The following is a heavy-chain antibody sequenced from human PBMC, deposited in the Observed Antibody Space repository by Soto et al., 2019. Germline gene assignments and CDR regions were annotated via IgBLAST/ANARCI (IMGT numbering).Heavy chain of an antibody. Sequence: QVQLVESGGGVVQPGRSLRLSCAASGFTFSSYGMHWVRQAPGKGLEWVAVISYDGSNKYYADSVKGRFTISRDNSKNTLYLQMNSLRAEDTAVYYCAKAVGVGRGVAGAFFDYWGQGMLVTVSS. CDR2: ISYDGSNK. J-gene: IGHJ4*02. D-gene: IGHD6-19*01. V-gene: IGHV3-30*18. CDR1: GFTFSSYG. CDR3: AKAVGVGRGVAGAFFDY.